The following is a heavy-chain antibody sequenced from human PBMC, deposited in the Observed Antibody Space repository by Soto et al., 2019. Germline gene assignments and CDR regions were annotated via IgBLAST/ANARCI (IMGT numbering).Heavy chain of an antibody. CDR3: AKPRSSLQWPPFDP. CDR1: GFRFSSYS. V-gene: IGHV3-30*18. Sequence: QVKLVESGGGVVQSGGSRRLSCEASGFRFSSYSIHWVRQAPGKGLEGGAVISSDGSSSDFADSVKGRFAISRDNSRKNTVYLQMNNLRPDDTAVFYCAKPRSSLQWPPFDPWGHGTLVSVSS. J-gene: IGHJ5*02. D-gene: IGHD6-19*01. CDR2: ISSDGSSS.